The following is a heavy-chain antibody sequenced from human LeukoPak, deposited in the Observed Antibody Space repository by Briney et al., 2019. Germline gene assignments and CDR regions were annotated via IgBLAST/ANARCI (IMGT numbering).Heavy chain of an antibody. J-gene: IGHJ3*02. CDR1: GGTFSSYA. CDR3: ARGFCSGGSCYSGAFDI. Sequence: ASVKVSCKASGGTFSSYAISWVRQAPGQGLEWMGWTSAYNGNTNYAQNLQGRVTMTTDTSTHTAYMDLRSLRSDDTAVYYCARGFCSGGSCYSGAFDIWGQGTMVTVSS. V-gene: IGHV1-18*01. CDR2: TSAYNGNT. D-gene: IGHD2-15*01.